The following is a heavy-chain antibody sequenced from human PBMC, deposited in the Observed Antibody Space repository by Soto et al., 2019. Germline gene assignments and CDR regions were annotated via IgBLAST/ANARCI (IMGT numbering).Heavy chain of an antibody. CDR2: INPSGGST. J-gene: IGHJ6*02. CDR3: ARPLYCSSTSCYKGMDV. D-gene: IGHD2-2*02. CDR1: GYTFTSYY. V-gene: IGHV1-46*01. Sequence: ASVKVSCKASGYTFTSYYMHWVRQAPGQGLEWMGIINPSGGSTSYAQKFQGRVTMTRDTSTSTVYMELRSLRSEDTAVYYCARPLYCSSTSCYKGMDVWGQGTTVTVSS.